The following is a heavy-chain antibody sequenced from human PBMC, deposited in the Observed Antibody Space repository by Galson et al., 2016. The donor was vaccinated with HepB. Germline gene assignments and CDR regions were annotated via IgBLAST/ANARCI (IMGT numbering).Heavy chain of an antibody. CDR1: GFSLRTHGAG. CDR2: IDWDEDK. J-gene: IGHJ4*01. Sequence: PALVKPTQTLTLTCGFSLRTHGAGVGWIRQPPGKALEWLARIDWDEDKFYSTSLNTRPTISKDTSKTQVVLIMTNMDPADPATYLVARKQAENHLIDYCGPGLLVTVSS. CDR3: ARKQAENHLIDY. D-gene: IGHD1-14*01. V-gene: IGHV2-70*04.